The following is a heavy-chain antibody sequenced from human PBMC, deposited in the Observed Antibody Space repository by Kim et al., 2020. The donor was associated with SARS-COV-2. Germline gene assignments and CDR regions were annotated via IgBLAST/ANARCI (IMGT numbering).Heavy chain of an antibody. CDR1: GGSISSYY. CDR3: ARDGAINYYGSGTYGMDV. CDR2: IYYSGST. V-gene: IGHV4-59*01. Sequence: SETLSLTCTVSGGSISSYYWSWIRQPPGKGLEWIGYIYYSGSTNYNPSLKSRVTISVDTSKNQFSLKLSSVTAADTAVYYCARDGAINYYGSGTYGMDVWGQGTTVTVSS. J-gene: IGHJ6*02. D-gene: IGHD3-10*01.